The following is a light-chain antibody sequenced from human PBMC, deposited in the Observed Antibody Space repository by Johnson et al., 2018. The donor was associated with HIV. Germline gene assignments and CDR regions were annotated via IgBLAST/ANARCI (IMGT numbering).Light chain of an antibody. Sequence: QSVLTQPPSVSAAPGQKVTISCSGSSSNIGNNYVSWYQQLPGTAPKLLIYENNKRPSGIPDRFSGSKSGTSATLGITGLQTGDEADYYCVTCDSRLSAPLYVFGTGTKVTVL. V-gene: IGLV1-51*02. CDR1: SSNIGNNY. CDR2: ENN. J-gene: IGLJ1*01. CDR3: VTCDSRLSAPLYV.